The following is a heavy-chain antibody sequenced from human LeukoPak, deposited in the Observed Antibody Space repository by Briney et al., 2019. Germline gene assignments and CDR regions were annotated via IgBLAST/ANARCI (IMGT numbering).Heavy chain of an antibody. Sequence: GGSLRLSCAASGFTFSSYGMHWVRQAPGKGLEWVAFIRYDGSNKYYADSVKGRFTISRDNSKNTLYLQMNSLRAEDTAVYHCAKNPIIGQGWLRGSFDYWGQGTLVTVSS. CDR2: IRYDGSNK. D-gene: IGHD5-12*01. V-gene: IGHV3-30*02. J-gene: IGHJ4*02. CDR3: AKNPIIGQGWLRGSFDY. CDR1: GFTFSSYG.